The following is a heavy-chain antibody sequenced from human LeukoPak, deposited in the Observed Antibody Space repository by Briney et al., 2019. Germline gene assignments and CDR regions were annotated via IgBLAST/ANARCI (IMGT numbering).Heavy chain of an antibody. CDR1: GFTFSSYA. V-gene: IGHV3-23*01. Sequence: SGGSLRLSCAASGFTFSSYAMSWVRQAPGKGLEWVSAISGSGGSTYYADSVKGRFTISRDNSKNTLYLQMNSLRAEDTAVYYCAKDLPNCSGGSCYSGAFDYWGQGTLVTVSS. D-gene: IGHD2-15*01. J-gene: IGHJ4*02. CDR2: ISGSGGST. CDR3: AKDLPNCSGGSCYSGAFDY.